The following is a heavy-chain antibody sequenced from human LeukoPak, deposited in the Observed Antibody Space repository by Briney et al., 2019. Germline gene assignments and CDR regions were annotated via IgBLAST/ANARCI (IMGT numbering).Heavy chain of an antibody. CDR3: AREDGWVDYDGSSGLDY. V-gene: IGHV1-69*06. CDR2: IIPIFGTA. CDR1: GGTFSSYA. D-gene: IGHD3-22*01. J-gene: IGHJ4*02. Sequence: ASVKVSCKASGGTFSSYAISWVRQAPGQGLEWMGGIIPIFGTANYAQKFQGRVTITADKSTSTAYMELSSLRSEDTAVYYCAREDGWVDYDGSSGLDYWGQGTLVNGSS.